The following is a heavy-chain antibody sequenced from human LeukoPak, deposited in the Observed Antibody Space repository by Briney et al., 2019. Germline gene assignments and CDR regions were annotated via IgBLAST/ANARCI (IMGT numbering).Heavy chain of an antibody. CDR3: VRDRDYPRDQFDY. J-gene: IGHJ4*02. CDR2: ISSNGGSP. CDR1: GFTFGSYA. V-gene: IGHV3-23*01. Sequence: GGSLRLSCAASGFTFGSYAMGWVRQAPGKGLEWVSSISSNGGSPWYAASVRGRSTIPRDNSKNTVYLQMQSLRAEDTAVYFCVRDRDYPRDQFDYWGQGTLVTVSS. D-gene: IGHD4-17*01.